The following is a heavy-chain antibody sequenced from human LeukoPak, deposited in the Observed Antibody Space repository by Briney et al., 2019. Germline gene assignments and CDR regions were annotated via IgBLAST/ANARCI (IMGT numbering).Heavy chain of an antibody. J-gene: IGHJ4*02. D-gene: IGHD2-2*03. CDR3: ARDWIGRGQTPHYFDY. CDR2: IKQDGSEK. V-gene: IGHV3-7*01. CDR1: GFTFSNYW. Sequence: GGSLRLSCAASGFTFSNYWMSWVRQAPGKGLEWVANIKQDGSEKYYVDSVKGRFTISRDNAKNSLYLQMSSLRAEDTAVYYCARDWIGRGQTPHYFDYWGQGTLVTVSS.